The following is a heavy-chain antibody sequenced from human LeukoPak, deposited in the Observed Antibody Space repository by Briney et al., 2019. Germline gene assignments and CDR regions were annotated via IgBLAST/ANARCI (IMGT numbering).Heavy chain of an antibody. CDR2: FDPEDGEA. Sequence: ASVKVSCKVSGYTLTELSMHWVRQAPGKGLEWIGGFDPEDGEAIYAQKFQGRVTMTEDTSTDTAYMELSSLRSEDTAVYYCATVISYYGSGGPFDPWGQGTLVTVSS. CDR1: GYTLTELS. D-gene: IGHD3-10*01. V-gene: IGHV1-24*01. CDR3: ATVISYYGSGGPFDP. J-gene: IGHJ5*02.